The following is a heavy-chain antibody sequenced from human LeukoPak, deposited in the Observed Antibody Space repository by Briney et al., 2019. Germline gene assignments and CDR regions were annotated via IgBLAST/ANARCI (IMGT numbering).Heavy chain of an antibody. CDR2: MYYRGST. D-gene: IGHD1-26*01. CDR1: GGSISSSYSY. CDR3: ATTTIRLGY. V-gene: IGHV4-39*07. J-gene: IGHJ4*02. Sequence: SETLSLTCTVSGGSISSSYSYWGWIRQPPGKGLEWIGSMYYRGSTYHNPSLKSRVTISVDTSKNQFSLKLSSVTAADTAVYYCATTTIRLGYWGQGTLVTVSS.